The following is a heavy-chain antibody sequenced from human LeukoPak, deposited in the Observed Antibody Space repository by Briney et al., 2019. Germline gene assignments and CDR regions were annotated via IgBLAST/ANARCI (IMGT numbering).Heavy chain of an antibody. J-gene: IGHJ5*02. V-gene: IGHV3-30-3*01. CDR2: ISYDGSNK. D-gene: IGHD5-12*01. CDR3: ASGNSGYDPLRFDP. Sequence: PGGSLRLSCAASGFTFSSYAMHWVRQAPGKGLEWVAVISYDGSNKYYADSVKGRFTISRDNSKNTLYLQMNSLRAEDTAVYYCASGNSGYDPLRFDPWGQGTLVTVSS. CDR1: GFTFSSYA.